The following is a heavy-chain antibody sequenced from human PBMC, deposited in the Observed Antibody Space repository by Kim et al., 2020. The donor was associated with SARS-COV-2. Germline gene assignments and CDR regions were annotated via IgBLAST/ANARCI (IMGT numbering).Heavy chain of an antibody. J-gene: IGHJ4*02. Sequence: EFAAFVKGRFTISRDDSKNTIFLQMNSRESEDTAVYYCTTLQMATIIPDYWGPGTLVTVSS. CDR3: TTLQMATIIPDY. V-gene: IGHV3-15*01. D-gene: IGHD5-12*01.